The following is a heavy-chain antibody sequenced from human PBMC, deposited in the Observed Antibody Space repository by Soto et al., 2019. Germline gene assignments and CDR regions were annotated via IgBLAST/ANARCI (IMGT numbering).Heavy chain of an antibody. V-gene: IGHV4-34*12. CDR2: LIHGGST. J-gene: IGHJ3*01. Sequence: SETLSLTCAIYNSSLGAFHWTWIRQPPGKGLEWIGELIHGGSTNYNPSLKSRVTFSLDTSKSQFSLHVMSVTAADTAVYYCERSPLSYDYVRQTWREVEDSFDVWGRGTSVT. CDR3: ERSPLSYDYVRQTWREVEDSFDV. CDR1: NSSLGAFH. D-gene: IGHD3-10*02.